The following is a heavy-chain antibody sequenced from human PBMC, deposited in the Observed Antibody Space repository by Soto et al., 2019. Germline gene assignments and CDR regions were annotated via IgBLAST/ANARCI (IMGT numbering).Heavy chain of an antibody. D-gene: IGHD2-15*01. CDR3: ARALVVVVAASSWFDP. Sequence: QVQLVESGGGLVKPGGSLRLSCAASGFTFSDYYMSWIRQAPGKGLEWVSYISSSGSTIYYADSVKGRFTISRDNAKNSLYLQMNSLGAEDTAVYYCARALVVVVAASSWFDPWGQGPLVTVSS. J-gene: IGHJ5*02. CDR1: GFTFSDYY. V-gene: IGHV3-11*01. CDR2: ISSSGSTI.